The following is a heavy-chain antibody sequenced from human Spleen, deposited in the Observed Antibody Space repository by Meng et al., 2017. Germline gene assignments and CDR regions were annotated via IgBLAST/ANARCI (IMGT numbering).Heavy chain of an antibody. J-gene: IGHJ4*02. CDR2: IYHSGST. CDR3: ARVGVGGSGGCDY. V-gene: IGHV4-38-2*02. D-gene: IGHD3-10*01. CDR1: GYSISSGYY. Sequence: SETLSLTCTVSGYSISSGYYWGWIRQPPGKGLEWIGSIYHSGSTYYNPSLKSRITISVDTSKNQFSLRLTSVTAADTAVYFCARVGVGGSGGCDYWSQGTLVTVSS.